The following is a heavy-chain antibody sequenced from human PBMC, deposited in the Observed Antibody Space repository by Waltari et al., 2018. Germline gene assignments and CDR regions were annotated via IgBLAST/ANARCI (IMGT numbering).Heavy chain of an antibody. D-gene: IGHD3-16*01. CDR3: ARVGNDYGALDY. CDR2: ISLTGSTT. CDR1: GFTFSSCE. J-gene: IGHJ4*02. V-gene: IGHV3-48*03. Sequence: EVQLEESGGGLVQPGGSLRLSCAASGFTFSSCEMNWVRQAPGKGREGVSYISLTGSTTYYADSVKGRFSISRDNAKNSLYLQMNSLRAEDTAVYYCARVGNDYGALDYWGQGTLVTVSS.